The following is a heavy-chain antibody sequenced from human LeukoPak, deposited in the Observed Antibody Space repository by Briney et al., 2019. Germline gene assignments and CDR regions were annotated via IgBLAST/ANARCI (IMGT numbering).Heavy chain of an antibody. CDR3: ARDANTHYYDSSGYTGY. V-gene: IGHV1-46*01. J-gene: IGHJ4*02. Sequence: ASVKVSCKASGYTFTSYYMHWVRQAPGQGLEWMGIINPSGGSTSCAQKFQGRVTMTRDTSTSTVYMELSSLRSEDTAVYYCARDANTHYYDSSGYTGYWGQGTLVTVSS. D-gene: IGHD3-22*01. CDR1: GYTFTSYY. CDR2: INPSGGST.